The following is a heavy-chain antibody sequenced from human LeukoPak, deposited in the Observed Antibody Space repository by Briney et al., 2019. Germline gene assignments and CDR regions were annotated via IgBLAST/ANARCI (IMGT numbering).Heavy chain of an antibody. CDR1: GGSFSGYY. V-gene: IGHV4-34*01. CDR2: INHSGST. CDR3: ARGLPPEYFQH. J-gene: IGHJ1*01. Sequence: SETLSPTCAVYGGSFSGYYWSWIRQPPGKGLEWIGEINHSGSTNYNLSLKSRVTISVDSSKNQFSLKLSSVTAADTAVYYCARGLPPEYFQHWGQGTLVTVSS.